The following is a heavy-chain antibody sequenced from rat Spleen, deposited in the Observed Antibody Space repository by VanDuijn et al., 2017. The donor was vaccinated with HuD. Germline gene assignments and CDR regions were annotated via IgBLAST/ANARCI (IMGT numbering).Heavy chain of an antibody. CDR3: ARPHNYRYVMDV. J-gene: IGHJ4*01. V-gene: IGHV5-25*01. D-gene: IGHD1-10*01. CDR1: GFTFSNYD. CDR2: ISTRGGNT. Sequence: EVHLVESGGGLVQPGRSLKLSCAASGFTFSNYDMAWVRQAPTKGLEWVATISTRGGNTYYGDSVKGRFTIFRENAKSSLYLQMNSLRSEDTATYYCARPHNYRYVMDVWGQGASVTVSS.